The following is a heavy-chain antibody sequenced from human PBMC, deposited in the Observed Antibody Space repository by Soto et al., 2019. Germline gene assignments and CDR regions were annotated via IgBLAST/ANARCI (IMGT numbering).Heavy chain of an antibody. Sequence: GGSLRLSCAASGFTFSSYWISWVRQAPGKGLEWVANIKQDGSDKYYVDSVKGRFTISRDNAKNSLYLQMNSLRAEDTAVYYCARDRFLPGGFYYYYGMDVWGQGTTVTVSS. CDR3: ARDRFLPGGFYYYYGMDV. J-gene: IGHJ6*02. CDR2: IKQDGSDK. D-gene: IGHD3-16*01. V-gene: IGHV3-7*01. CDR1: GFTFSSYW.